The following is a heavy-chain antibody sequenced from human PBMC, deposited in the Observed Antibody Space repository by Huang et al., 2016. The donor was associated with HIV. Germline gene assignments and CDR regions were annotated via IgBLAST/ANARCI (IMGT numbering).Heavy chain of an antibody. CDR3: ARACGWTGRVRVMVRNYYFYY. CDR1: GGPFSGDY. Sequence: QVQLQQWGAGLLKPSETLSLTCAVYGGPFSGDYWNWIRQPPGKGLAWIGEINECGSTNYNPSLKSRVTISVDTSKNQFSLKLSSVTAADTAVYYCARACGWTGRVRVMVRNYYFYYWGQGTLVTVSS. V-gene: IGHV4-34*01. CDR2: INECGST. D-gene: IGHD3-22*01. J-gene: IGHJ4*02.